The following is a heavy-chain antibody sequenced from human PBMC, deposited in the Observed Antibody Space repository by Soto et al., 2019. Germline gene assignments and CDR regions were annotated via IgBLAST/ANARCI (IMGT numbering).Heavy chain of an antibody. J-gene: IGHJ6*02. CDR2: ISYDESDI. CDR1: GFTFSSYG. D-gene: IGHD2-15*01. Sequence: GGSLRLSCAASGFTFSSYGMHWVRQAPGKGLEWVAVISYDESDIYYSDSLKGRFTISRDNSKNTLYLQMSSLRPEDTAVYYCTKDTGYCSGGRCYSTPYYYYYYGMDAWGQGTTVTVSS. V-gene: IGHV3-30*18. CDR3: TKDTGYCSGGRCYSTPYYYYYYGMDA.